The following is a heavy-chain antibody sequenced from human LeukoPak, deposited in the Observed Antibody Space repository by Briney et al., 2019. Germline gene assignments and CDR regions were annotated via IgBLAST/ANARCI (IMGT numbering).Heavy chain of an antibody. Sequence: SETLSLTCTVSGGSICSSSYYWGWIRQPPGKGLEWIGSIHYSGSTYYNPSLKSRVTISVDTSKNQFSLKLSSVTAADTAVYYCAREYYYDSSGYSNWYFDLWGRGTLVTVSS. V-gene: IGHV4-39*01. CDR1: GGSICSSSYY. J-gene: IGHJ2*01. CDR2: IHYSGST. CDR3: AREYYYDSSGYSNWYFDL. D-gene: IGHD3-22*01.